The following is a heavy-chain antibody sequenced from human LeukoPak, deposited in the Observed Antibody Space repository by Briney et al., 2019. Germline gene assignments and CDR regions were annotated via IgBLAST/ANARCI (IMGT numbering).Heavy chain of an antibody. CDR1: GFTFSSYE. D-gene: IGHD3-9*01. CDR2: ISSSGSTI. CDR3: AKRGLRYFDWLLENNWFDP. J-gene: IGHJ5*02. V-gene: IGHV3-48*03. Sequence: GGSLRLSCAASGFTFSSYEMHWVRQAPGKGLEWVSYISSSGSTIYYADSVKGRFTISRDNSKNTLYLQMNSLRAEDTAVYYCAKRGLRYFDWLLENNWFDPWGQGTLVTVSS.